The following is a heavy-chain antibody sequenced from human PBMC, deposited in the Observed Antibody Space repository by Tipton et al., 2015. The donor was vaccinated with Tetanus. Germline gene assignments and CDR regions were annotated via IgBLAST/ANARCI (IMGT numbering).Heavy chain of an antibody. CDR1: GGSISSNVYY. Sequence: TLSLTCIVSGGSISSNVYYWAWIRRPPGKGPQWIGNIFYSGSINYNPSLKSRLTISADTAKNQFSLKLNSVTASDTAVYYCAQGKSNQGMLSWGQGTLVTVSS. D-gene: IGHD3-16*02. CDR2: IFYSGSI. CDR3: AQGKSNQGMLS. V-gene: IGHV4-39*01. J-gene: IGHJ4*02.